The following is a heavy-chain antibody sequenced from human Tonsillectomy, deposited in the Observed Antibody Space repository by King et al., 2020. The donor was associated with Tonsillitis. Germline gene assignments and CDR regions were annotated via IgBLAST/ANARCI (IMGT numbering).Heavy chain of an antibody. J-gene: IGHJ6*03. D-gene: IGHD6-13*01. V-gene: IGHV3-23*04. CDR1: GFSFSSYA. Sequence: VQLVESGGGLVQPGGSLRLSCAASGFSFSSYAINWVRQAPGKGLEWVSVISGSGGITYYADSVKGRFTISRDNSKNTLYLQMNSLRAEDTAVYYCAKDPRSAAGSMAGYYYYYMDVWGKGTTVTVSS. CDR2: ISGSGGIT. CDR3: AKDPRSAAGSMAGYYYYYMDV.